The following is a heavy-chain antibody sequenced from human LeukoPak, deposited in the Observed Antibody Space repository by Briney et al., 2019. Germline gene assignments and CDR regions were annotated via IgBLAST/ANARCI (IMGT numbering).Heavy chain of an antibody. CDR3: ARDRPNYYDSSGHYYRRDGDY. J-gene: IGHJ4*02. CDR1: GFTFSTYA. D-gene: IGHD3-22*01. V-gene: IGHV3-23*01. CDR2: ITSRDGTT. Sequence: GGSLRLACAASGFTFSTYAMSWVRQTPGKGLEWVSSITSRDGTTYYADSVKGRFTISRDNSENTLFLQMNSLRAEDTAVYYCARDRPNYYDSSGHYYRRDGDYWGQGTLVTVSS.